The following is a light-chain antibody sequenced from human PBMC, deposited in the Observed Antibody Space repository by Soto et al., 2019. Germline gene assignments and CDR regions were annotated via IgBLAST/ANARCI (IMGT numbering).Light chain of an antibody. CDR1: QSVNNY. Sequence: EIVLTQSPATLSLSPGERATLSCRASQSVNNYLAWYQQKPGQAPRLLIYGASTRATDIPDRFSGSGSGTDFSLILNRLDPEDFAVYYCQQYGSSPWTFGQGTKVDIK. V-gene: IGKV3-20*01. CDR2: GAS. J-gene: IGKJ1*01. CDR3: QQYGSSPWT.